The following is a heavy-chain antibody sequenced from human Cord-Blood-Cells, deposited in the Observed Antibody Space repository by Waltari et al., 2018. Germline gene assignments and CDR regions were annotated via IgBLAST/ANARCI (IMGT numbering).Heavy chain of an antibody. J-gene: IGHJ6*03. D-gene: IGHD6-6*01. CDR1: GFTVSSNY. CDR3: AREGLIAARPDYYYYYVDV. CDR2: INGGGST. Sequence: EVQLVESGGGLIQPGGSLRLSCAASGFTVSSNYMSWVCQAPGTGLAGVSIINGGGSTNDANANKERSHKSKDKSKSTLYLQMSSLRAEDTAVYYCAREGLIAARPDYYYYYVDVWGKGTTVTVSS. V-gene: IGHV3-53*01.